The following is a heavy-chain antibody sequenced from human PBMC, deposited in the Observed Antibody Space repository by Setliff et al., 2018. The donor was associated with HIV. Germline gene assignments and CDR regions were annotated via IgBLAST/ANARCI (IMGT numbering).Heavy chain of an antibody. D-gene: IGHD2-2*01. J-gene: IGHJ5*02. CDR2: IYSSGRT. Sequence: KTSETLSLTCTVSGGSISNYYWSWIRQPAEKGLEWIGRIYSSGRTNYNPSLKSRVTMSLDTSKNRFSLKLSSVTAADTAVYYCARGRIRYCSSTSCYSSRYNWFDPWGQGTLVTVS. CDR1: GGSISNYY. CDR3: ARGRIRYCSSTSCYSSRYNWFDP. V-gene: IGHV4-4*07.